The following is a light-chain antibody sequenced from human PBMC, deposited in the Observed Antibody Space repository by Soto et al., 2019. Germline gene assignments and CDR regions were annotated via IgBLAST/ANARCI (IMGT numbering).Light chain of an antibody. J-gene: IGKJ1*01. V-gene: IGKV3-15*01. CDR3: HEYNTSPWT. CDR1: QSLNSN. Sequence: ETVLTQSPATLSFSPGERVTLSCRASQSLNSNLAWYQQKLGQAPRVLIYSASTKATGVPDRFSGSGSGTEFILTITSLQSEDFGMYYCHEYNTSPWTFGQGTRVEIK. CDR2: SAS.